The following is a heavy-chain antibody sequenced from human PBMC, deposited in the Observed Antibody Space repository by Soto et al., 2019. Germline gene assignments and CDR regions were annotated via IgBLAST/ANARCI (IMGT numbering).Heavy chain of an antibody. Sequence: QVQLVQSGAEVKKPGASVKVSCKASGYTFTSYGITWVRQAPGQGLEWMGWISAYNGNTNYAQKLQGRVTMTTDTATRPAHLQRRSLRSDATAVYYWPRAQGGSYHSWGRGTLVPVSS. CDR3: PRAQGGSYHS. V-gene: IGHV1-18*01. D-gene: IGHD1-26*01. J-gene: IGHJ4*02. CDR2: ISAYNGNT. CDR1: GYTFTSYG.